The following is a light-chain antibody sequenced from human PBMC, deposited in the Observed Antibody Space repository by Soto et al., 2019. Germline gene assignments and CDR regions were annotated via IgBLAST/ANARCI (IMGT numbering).Light chain of an antibody. CDR2: AAS. Sequence: DIPMTQSPPSLAAFVGDRVTITCRASQTVRHYLNWYQQKPGQAPTLLIYAASSSQSCVPARFSGSGSETDFSLTINSLLPEDFANYYCQQSYSAPRTFGQGNKLEIK. CDR1: QTVRHY. J-gene: IGKJ2*01. V-gene: IGKV1-39*01. CDR3: QQSYSAPRT.